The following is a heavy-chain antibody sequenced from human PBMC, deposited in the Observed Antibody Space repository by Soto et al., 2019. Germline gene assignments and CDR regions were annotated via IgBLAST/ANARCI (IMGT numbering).Heavy chain of an antibody. J-gene: IGHJ5*02. D-gene: IGHD2-2*01. CDR2: IVVGSGNT. CDR3: AAGLCSSTSCYNWFDP. V-gene: IGHV1-58*02. Sequence: ASVKVSCKASGFTFTSSAMQWVRQARGQRLEWIGWIVVGSGNTNYAQKFQERVTITRDMSTSTAYMELSSLRSEDTAVYYCAAGLCSSTSCYNWFDPWGQGTLVTVSS. CDR1: GFTFTSSA.